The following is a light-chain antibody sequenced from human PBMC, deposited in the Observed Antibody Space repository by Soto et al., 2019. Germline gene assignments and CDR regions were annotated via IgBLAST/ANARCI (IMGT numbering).Light chain of an antibody. CDR2: GAS. Sequence: EIVMTQSPAPLSGSPGERATLSCRTSQSVSVNFAWYQQRPGQAPRLLIYGASITATGIPARFSGSGSGTEFSLTISSLQSEDFAVYYCHQYNNWPSSFGPGTKVQIK. CDR3: HQYNNWPSS. J-gene: IGKJ3*01. CDR1: QSVSVN. V-gene: IGKV3-15*01.